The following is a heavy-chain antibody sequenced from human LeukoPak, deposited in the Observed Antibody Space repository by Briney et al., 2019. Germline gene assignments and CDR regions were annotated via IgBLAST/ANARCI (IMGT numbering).Heavy chain of an antibody. CDR3: ARRAYGSGTKRYYYYYMDV. CDR2: IYHSGST. J-gene: IGHJ6*03. Sequence: SETLSLTXAVYGGSFSGYYWSWIRQAPEMGLEWIGQIYHSGSTKYNGSLKSRVTISVDTSKNQFSLKLNSVTAADTAVYYCARRAYGSGTKRYYYYYMDVWGKGTTVTVSS. V-gene: IGHV4-34*01. CDR1: GGSFSGYY. D-gene: IGHD3-10*01.